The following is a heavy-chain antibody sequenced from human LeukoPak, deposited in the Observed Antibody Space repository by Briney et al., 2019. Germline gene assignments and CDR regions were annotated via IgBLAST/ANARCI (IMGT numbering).Heavy chain of an antibody. Sequence: SETLSLTCTVSGGSISSYYWSWIRQPPGKGLEWIGYIYYSGSTNYNPSLKSRVTISVDTSKNQFSLKPSSVTAADTAVYYCARGWYRGSYYYDSSGYSRQVIDAFDIWGQGTMVTVSS. CDR3: ARGWYRGSYYYDSSGYSRQVIDAFDI. CDR2: IYYSGST. V-gene: IGHV4-59*01. J-gene: IGHJ3*02. D-gene: IGHD3-22*01. CDR1: GGSISSYY.